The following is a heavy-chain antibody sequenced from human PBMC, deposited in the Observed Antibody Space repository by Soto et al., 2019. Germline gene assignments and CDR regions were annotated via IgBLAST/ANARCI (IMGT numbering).Heavy chain of an antibody. CDR3: ATVYYYGSGSSRNWFDP. CDR1: GYTLTELS. D-gene: IGHD3-10*01. CDR2: FDPEDGET. J-gene: IGHJ5*02. Sequence: ASVKVSCKVSGYTLTELSMHWVRQAPGKGFEWMGGFDPEDGETIYAQKFQGRVTMTEDTSTDTAYMELSSLRSEDTAVYYCATVYYYGSGSSRNWFDPWGQGTLVTVSS. V-gene: IGHV1-24*01.